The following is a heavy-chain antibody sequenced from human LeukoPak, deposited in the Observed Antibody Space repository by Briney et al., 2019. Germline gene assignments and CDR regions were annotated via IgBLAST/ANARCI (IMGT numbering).Heavy chain of an antibody. Sequence: PSETLSLTCAVYGGSFSGYYWSWIRQPPGKGLEWIGEINHSGSTNYNPSLKSRVTISVDTSKNQFSLKLSSVTAADTAVYYCARDPQLTGVPYYYGMDVWGQGTTVTVSS. V-gene: IGHV4-34*01. D-gene: IGHD7-27*01. CDR3: ARDPQLTGVPYYYGMDV. CDR1: GGSFSGYY. J-gene: IGHJ6*02. CDR2: INHSGST.